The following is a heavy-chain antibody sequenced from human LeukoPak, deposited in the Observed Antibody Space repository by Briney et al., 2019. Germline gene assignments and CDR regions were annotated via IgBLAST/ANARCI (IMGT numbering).Heavy chain of an antibody. CDR3: ARMTMVRGVIQFDY. Sequence: SETLSLTCTVSGGSISSYYWSWIRQPPGKGLEWIGYIYYSGSTNYNPSLKSRVTISVDTSKNQFSLKLSSVTAADTAVYSCARMTMVRGVIQFDYWGQGTLVTVSS. J-gene: IGHJ4*02. CDR1: GGSISSYY. V-gene: IGHV4-59*01. D-gene: IGHD3-10*01. CDR2: IYYSGST.